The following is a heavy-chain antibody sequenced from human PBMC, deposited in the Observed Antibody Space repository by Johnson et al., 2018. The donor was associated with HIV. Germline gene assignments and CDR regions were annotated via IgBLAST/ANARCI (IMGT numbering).Heavy chain of an antibody. CDR2: ISYDGSNK. J-gene: IGHJ3*02. V-gene: IGHV3-30-3*01. Sequence: QVQLVESGGGVVQPGRSLRLSCAASGFTFSSYAMHWVRQAPGKGLECVAVISYDGSNKYYADSVKGRFTISRDNSKNTLYLQMNSLRAEETAVYYCSRDAPRRIAVADPKDGHDAFDIWGQGTMVTVSS. CDR3: SRDAPRRIAVADPKDGHDAFDI. D-gene: IGHD6-19*01. CDR1: GFTFSSYA.